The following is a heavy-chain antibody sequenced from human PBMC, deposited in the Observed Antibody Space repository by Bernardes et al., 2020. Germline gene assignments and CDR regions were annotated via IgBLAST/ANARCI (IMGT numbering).Heavy chain of an antibody. CDR1: GFSLSTSGVG. Sequence: SGPTLVKPTQTLTLTCTFSGFSLSTSGVGVGWIRQPPGKALDWLALIYLDDDKRYSPSLKSRLTITKDTSQNQVVLTMTNMDHVETAAYYCAHTSPVTTTEYCQHWGQGTLVTVSS. J-gene: IGHJ1*01. D-gene: IGHD4-17*01. CDR2: IYLDDDK. V-gene: IGHV2-5*02. CDR3: AHTSPVTTTEYCQH.